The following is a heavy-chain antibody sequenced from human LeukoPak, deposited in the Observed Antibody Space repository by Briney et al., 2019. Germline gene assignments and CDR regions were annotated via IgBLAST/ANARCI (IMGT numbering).Heavy chain of an antibody. Sequence: KAGGSLRLSCAASGFTFSSYSMNWVRQAPGKGLEWVSSISSSSSYIYYADSVKGRFTISRDNAKNSLYLQMDSLRAEDTAVYYCAKGEGLWFGELVPLDYWGQGTLVTVSS. CDR1: GFTFSSYS. D-gene: IGHD3-10*01. CDR2: ISSSSSYI. V-gene: IGHV3-21*01. CDR3: AKGEGLWFGELVPLDY. J-gene: IGHJ4*02.